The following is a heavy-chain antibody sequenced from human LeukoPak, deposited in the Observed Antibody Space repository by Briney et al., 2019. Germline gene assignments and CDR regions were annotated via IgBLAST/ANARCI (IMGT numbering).Heavy chain of an antibody. CDR2: IYHSGST. D-gene: IGHD5-18*01. Sequence: SETLSLTCTVSGGSIGSGGYYWSWIRQPPGKGLEWIGYIYHSGSTYYNPSLKSRVTISVDRSKNQFSLKLSSVTAADTAVYYCARDRGYSPNYYYYMDVWGKGTTVTVSS. J-gene: IGHJ6*03. V-gene: IGHV4-30-2*01. CDR1: GGSIGSGGYY. CDR3: ARDRGYSPNYYYYMDV.